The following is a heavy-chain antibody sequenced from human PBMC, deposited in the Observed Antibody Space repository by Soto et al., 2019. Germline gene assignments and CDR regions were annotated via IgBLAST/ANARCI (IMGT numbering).Heavy chain of an antibody. J-gene: IGHJ4*02. D-gene: IGHD3-10*01. CDR2: ISGDGSNT. Sequence: EVRLVESGGGLVQPGGSLRLSCAASGFTLSRHWMHWVRQAPGKGLLWLSRISGDGSNTNNADSVKGRFTSSRDNPKNTLYLQMKSLRVEDTAVYFCARGGPYASGSSYFDYWGQGVLVTVSS. V-gene: IGHV3-74*01. CDR3: ARGGPYASGSSYFDY. CDR1: GFTLSRHW.